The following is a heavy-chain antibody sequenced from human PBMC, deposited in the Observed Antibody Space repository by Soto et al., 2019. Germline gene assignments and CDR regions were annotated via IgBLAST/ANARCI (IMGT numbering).Heavy chain of an antibody. J-gene: IGHJ6*03. CDR1: GYTFTSYD. V-gene: IGHV1-8*01. D-gene: IGHD2-2*01. CDR3: ARGVGYCSSTSCDYYYYYYMDV. Sequence: ASVKVSSKASGYTFTSYDINWVRQATGQGLEWMGWMNPNSGNTGYAQKFQGRVTMTRNTSISTAYMELSSLRSEDTAVYYCARGVGYCSSTSCDYYYYYYMDVWGKGTTVTVSS. CDR2: MNPNSGNT.